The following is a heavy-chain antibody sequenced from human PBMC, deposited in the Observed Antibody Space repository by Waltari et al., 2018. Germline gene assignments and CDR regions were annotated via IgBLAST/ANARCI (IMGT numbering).Heavy chain of an antibody. Sequence: QVQLVQSGAEVKKPGSSVKVSCKASGGTFSSYAISWVRQAPGQGLEWMGGIIPLCGTENDAQKFQDRVTITADESTSTAYMGLSSVTAADTAVYYCARETSRITMVRGVIWWFDPWGQGTLVTVSS. J-gene: IGHJ5*02. CDR3: ARETSRITMVRGVIWWFDP. V-gene: IGHV1-69*01. CDR1: GGTFSSYA. CDR2: IIPLCGTE. D-gene: IGHD3-10*01.